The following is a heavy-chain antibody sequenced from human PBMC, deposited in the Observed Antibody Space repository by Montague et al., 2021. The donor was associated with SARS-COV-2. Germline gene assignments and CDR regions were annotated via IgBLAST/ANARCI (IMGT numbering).Heavy chain of an antibody. CDR2: ISESGRT. J-gene: IGHJ4*02. V-gene: IGHV4-4*02. D-gene: IGHD4-23*01. Sequence: SETLPLTCAVSGGSISISNWWSWVRQPPGKGLEWIGEISESGRTNYNPSLEGRVTISVDKSKKHFSLNLSSVTAADTAVYYCARVGGYVNSPPLWGQGTLVTVSS. CDR3: ARVGGYVNSPPL. CDR1: GGSISISNW.